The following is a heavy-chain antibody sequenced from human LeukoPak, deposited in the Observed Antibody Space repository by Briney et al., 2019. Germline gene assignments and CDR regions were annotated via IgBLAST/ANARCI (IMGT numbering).Heavy chain of an antibody. Sequence: GGSLRLSCAASGFTFSSYAMHWVRQAPGKGLEWVAVISYDGSNKYYADSVKGRFTISRDNSKNTLYLQMNSLRAEDTAVYYCARAASGGWYLEGFDYWGQGTLVTVSS. CDR1: GFTFSSYA. CDR3: ARAASGGWYLEGFDY. CDR2: ISYDGSNK. V-gene: IGHV3-30*04. J-gene: IGHJ4*02. D-gene: IGHD6-19*01.